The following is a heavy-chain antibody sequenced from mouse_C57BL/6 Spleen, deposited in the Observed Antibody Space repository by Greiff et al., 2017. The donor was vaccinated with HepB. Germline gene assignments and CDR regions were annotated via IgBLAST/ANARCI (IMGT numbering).Heavy chain of an antibody. CDR2: INPNNGGT. D-gene: IGHD2-12*01. V-gene: IGHV1-18*01. J-gene: IGHJ1*03. Sequence: EVKLMESGPELVKPGASVKIPCKASGYTFTDYNMDWVKQSHGKSLEWIGDINPNNGGTIYNQKFKGKATLTVDKSSSTAYMELRSLTSEDTAVYYCARNDWRPQVGFFDVWGTGTTVTVSS. CDR1: GYTFTDYN. CDR3: ARNDWRPQVGFFDV.